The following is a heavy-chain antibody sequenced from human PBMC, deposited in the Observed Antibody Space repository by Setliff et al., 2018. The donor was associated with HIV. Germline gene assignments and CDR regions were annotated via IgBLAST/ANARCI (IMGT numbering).Heavy chain of an antibody. CDR2: FYYGGST. V-gene: IGHV4-59*01. D-gene: IGHD7-27*01. CDR1: GDSIGTYY. J-gene: IGHJ5*02. CDR3: ARARLLGGFLS. Sequence: SETLSLTCSVSGDSIGTYYWNWIRQTPGKRLEWIGFFYYGGSTDYNPALKNRVAISVDTSRNRVSLKMTSATAADTAVYYCARARLLGGFLSWGRGALVTVSS.